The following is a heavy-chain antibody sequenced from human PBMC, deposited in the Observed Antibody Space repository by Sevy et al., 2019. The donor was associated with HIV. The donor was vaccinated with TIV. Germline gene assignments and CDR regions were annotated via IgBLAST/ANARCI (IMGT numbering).Heavy chain of an antibody. CDR2: ISSSSSYI. Sequence: GESLKISCAASGFTFSSYSMNWVRQAPGKGLEWVSSISSSSSYIYYADSVKGRFTISRDNAKNSLYLQMNSLRAEDTAVYYCAREDLDAFDIWGQGTMVTVSS. J-gene: IGHJ3*02. CDR1: GFTFSSYS. V-gene: IGHV3-21*01. CDR3: AREDLDAFDI.